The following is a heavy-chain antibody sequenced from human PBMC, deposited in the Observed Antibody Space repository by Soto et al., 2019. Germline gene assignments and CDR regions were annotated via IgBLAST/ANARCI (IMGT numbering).Heavy chain of an antibody. CDR2: MNPNSGNT. D-gene: IGHD6-6*01. V-gene: IGHV1-8*01. J-gene: IGHJ6*03. CDR3: ARGSSSSLRALFYYHYYMDV. Sequence: GASVKVSCKASGYTFTSYDINWVRQATGQGLEWMGWMNPNSGNTGYAQKFQGRVTMTRDTSISTAYMELSSLRSEDTAVYYCARGSSSSLRALFYYHYYMDVWGKGTTVTVSS. CDR1: GYTFTSYD.